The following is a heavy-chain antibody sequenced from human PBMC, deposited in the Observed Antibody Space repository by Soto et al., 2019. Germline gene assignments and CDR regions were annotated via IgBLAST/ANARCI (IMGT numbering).Heavy chain of an antibody. Sequence: QVQLVQSGAEVKKPGASVKVSCKASGYTFTSYDINWVRQARGQGLEWMGWMNPKSGNTGYAQKFQGRVTMTRNTSKSIVYMELSSLRSADTAVYYCAREKGRGKLDYWGQGTLVTVSS. J-gene: IGHJ4*02. CDR2: MNPKSGNT. D-gene: IGHD1-1*01. CDR1: GYTFTSYD. V-gene: IGHV1-8*01. CDR3: AREKGRGKLDY.